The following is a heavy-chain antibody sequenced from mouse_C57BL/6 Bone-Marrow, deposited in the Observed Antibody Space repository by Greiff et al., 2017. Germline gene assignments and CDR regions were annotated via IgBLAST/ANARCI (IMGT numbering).Heavy chain of an antibody. CDR2: IRSKSNNYAT. D-gene: IGHD2-5*01. Sequence: EVQRVESGGGLVQPKGSLKLSCAASGFSFNTYAMNWVRQAPGKGLEWVARIRSKSNNYATYYADSVKDRFTISRDDSESMLYLQMNNLKTEDTAMYYCVRRSNYEAMDYWGQGTSVTVSS. CDR1: GFSFNTYA. V-gene: IGHV10-1*01. J-gene: IGHJ4*01. CDR3: VRRSNYEAMDY.